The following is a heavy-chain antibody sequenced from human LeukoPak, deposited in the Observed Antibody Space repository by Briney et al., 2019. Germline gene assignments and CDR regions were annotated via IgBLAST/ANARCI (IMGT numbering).Heavy chain of an antibody. CDR1: GGTFSSYA. J-gene: IGHJ5*02. CDR3: ARAVGSSCWYYWFDP. D-gene: IGHD6-19*01. CDR2: IIPILGIA. V-gene: IGHV1-69*04. Sequence: SVKVSCKASGGTFSSYAISWVRQAPGQGLEWMGRIIPILGIANYAQKFQGRVTITADKSTSTAYMELSSLRSEDTAVYYCARAVGSSCWYYWFDPWGQGTLVTVSS.